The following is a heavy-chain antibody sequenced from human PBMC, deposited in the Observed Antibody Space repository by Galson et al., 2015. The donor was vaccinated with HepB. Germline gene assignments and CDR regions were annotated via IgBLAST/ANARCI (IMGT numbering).Heavy chain of an antibody. CDR2: ISWNSGSI. V-gene: IGHV3-9*01. CDR1: GFTFDDYA. D-gene: IGHD1-26*01. CDR3: AKDPGSVVGATTRWYFDL. Sequence: SLRLSCAASGFTFDDYAMHWVRQAPGKGLEWVSGISWNSGSIGYADSVKGRFTISRDNAKNSLYLQMNSLRAEDTALYYCAKDPGSVVGATTRWYFDLWGRGTLVTVSS. J-gene: IGHJ2*01.